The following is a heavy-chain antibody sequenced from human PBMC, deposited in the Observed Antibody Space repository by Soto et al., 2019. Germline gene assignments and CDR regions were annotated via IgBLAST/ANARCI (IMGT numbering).Heavy chain of an antibody. CDR1: VGSICSRDDY. J-gene: IGHJ6*02. CDR3: ARVYGDHDYFDGINF. V-gene: IGHV4-31*03. CDR2: IYYMGPT. Sequence: QGKRQESGPGLVKPSEPLSRSCLVEVGSICSRDDYWSWIRQHQGKGLEWIGYIYYMGPTSYNPSLKSRVTISVDTSKNQVYLKLSYVTAADLAAYYCARVYGDHDYFDGINFWGQGTTVTVS. D-gene: IGHD4-17*01.